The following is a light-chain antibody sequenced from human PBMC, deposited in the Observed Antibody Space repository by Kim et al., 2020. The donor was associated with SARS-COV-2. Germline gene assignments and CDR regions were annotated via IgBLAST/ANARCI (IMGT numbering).Light chain of an antibody. V-gene: IGLV1-44*01. CDR1: SSNIGSNF. Sequence: GQRFTSTCSGSSSNIGSNFVNWYQQLPGTAPKLLFYINNQRPTGVPGQFSGSKSGSSASLAISVLQSEDEADYYCAAWYDSLNGVVFGGGTQLTVL. J-gene: IGLJ2*01. CDR2: INN. CDR3: AAWYDSLNGVV.